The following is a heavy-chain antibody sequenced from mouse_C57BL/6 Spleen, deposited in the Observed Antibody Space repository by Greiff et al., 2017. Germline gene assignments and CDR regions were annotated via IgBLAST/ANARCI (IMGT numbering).Heavy chain of an antibody. V-gene: IGHV1-15*01. J-gene: IGHJ2*01. CDR1: GYTFTDYE. Sequence: QVQLKESGAELVRPGASVTLSCKASGYTFTDYEMHWVKQTPVHGLEWIGAIDPETGGTAYNQKFKGKAILTADKSSSTAYMELRSLTSEASAVYYCTRSYYGSSYFDYWGQGTTLTVSS. D-gene: IGHD1-1*01. CDR3: TRSYYGSSYFDY. CDR2: IDPETGGT.